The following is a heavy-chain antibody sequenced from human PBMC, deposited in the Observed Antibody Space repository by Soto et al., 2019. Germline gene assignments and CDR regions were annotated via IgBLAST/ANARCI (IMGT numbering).Heavy chain of an antibody. Sequence: ASVKVSCKASGYTFTSYAVHWVRQAPGQGLEWMGWINAGNGNTKYSQTSQGRVTITRDTSANTAYMDLSSLRSEDTAVYYCARGRYFDWPSWNYGMDVWGQGTTVTVSS. CDR1: GYTFTSYA. D-gene: IGHD3-9*01. J-gene: IGHJ6*02. CDR3: ARGRYFDWPSWNYGMDV. V-gene: IGHV1-3*01. CDR2: INAGNGNT.